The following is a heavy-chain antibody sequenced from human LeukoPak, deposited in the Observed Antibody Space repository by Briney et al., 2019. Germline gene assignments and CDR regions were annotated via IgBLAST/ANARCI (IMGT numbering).Heavy chain of an antibody. CDR1: GGSISSYY. Sequence: PSETLSLTYTVSGGSISSYYWSWIRQPPGKGLEWIGYIYYSGSTNYNPSLKSRVTISVDTSKNQFSLKLSSVTAADTAVYYCARVPSYYDSSANLFNRHYFDYWGQGTLVTVYS. D-gene: IGHD3-22*01. J-gene: IGHJ4*02. CDR3: ARVPSYYDSSANLFNRHYFDY. V-gene: IGHV4-59*12. CDR2: IYYSGST.